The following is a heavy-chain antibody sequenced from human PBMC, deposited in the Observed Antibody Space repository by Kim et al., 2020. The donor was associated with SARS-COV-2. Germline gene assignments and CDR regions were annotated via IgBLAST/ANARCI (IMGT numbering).Heavy chain of an antibody. D-gene: IGHD1-26*01. CDR1: GYTFTSYA. CDR2: INAGNGNT. CDR3: ANSGGLFNWFDP. Sequence: ASVKVSCKASGYTFTSYAMHWVRQAPGQRLEWMGWINAGNGNTKYSQKFQGRVTITRDTSASTAYMELSSLRSEDTAVYYCANSGGLFNWFDPWGQGTLVTVSS. J-gene: IGHJ5*02. V-gene: IGHV1-3*01.